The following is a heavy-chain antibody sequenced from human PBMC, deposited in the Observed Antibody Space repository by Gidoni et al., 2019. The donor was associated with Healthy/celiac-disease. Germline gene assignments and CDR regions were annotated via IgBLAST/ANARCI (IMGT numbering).Heavy chain of an antibody. CDR3: TRLGDIAARGY. CDR2: IRSKANSYAT. D-gene: IGHD6-6*01. V-gene: IGHV3-73*01. J-gene: IGHJ4*02. Sequence: EVQLVESGGGLVQPGGSLKLSCAAYGFTFRGSPMHWVRQASGKGLAWVGLIRSKANSYATAYAASVKGRFTISRDDSKNTAYLQMNSLKTEDTAVYYCTRLGDIAARGYWGQGTLVTVSS. CDR1: GFTFRGSP.